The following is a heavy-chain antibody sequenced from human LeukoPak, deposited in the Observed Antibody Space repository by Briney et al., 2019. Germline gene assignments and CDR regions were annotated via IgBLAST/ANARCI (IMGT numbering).Heavy chain of an antibody. D-gene: IGHD3-10*01. J-gene: IGHJ4*02. CDR3: PRDGRGVRGVITC. V-gene: IGHV3-30*01. CDR2: TSHDGSDR. Sequence: GGSLRLSCAASGFRFSSYAMHWVRQAPGKGLEWVAATSHDGSDRFYADSVKGRFTISRDNSKNTLYLQMNSLRAEDTAVYYCPRDGRGVRGVITCWGQGTLVTVSS. CDR1: GFRFSSYA.